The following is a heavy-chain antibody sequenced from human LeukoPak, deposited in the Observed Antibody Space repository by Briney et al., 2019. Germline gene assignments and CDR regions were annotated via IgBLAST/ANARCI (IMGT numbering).Heavy chain of an antibody. V-gene: IGHV3-74*01. CDR3: ARDRGGSGPTTTDY. CDR1: GFTFRNSW. D-gene: IGHD6-19*01. CDR2: ISADGRDT. Sequence: GGSLRLSCAASGFTFRNSWMHWLRRAPGKGLVWVSRISADGRDTIYADSVQGRFTISRDNAKNTLFLQMNSLRAEDTAVYYCARDRGGSGPTTTDYWGQGTLVTVSS. J-gene: IGHJ4*02.